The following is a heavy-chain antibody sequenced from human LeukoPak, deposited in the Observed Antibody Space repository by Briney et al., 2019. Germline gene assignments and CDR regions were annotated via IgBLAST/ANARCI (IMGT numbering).Heavy chain of an antibody. D-gene: IGHD3-10*01. V-gene: IGHV1-8*01. Sequence: ASVKVSCKASGYTFTSYDINWVRQATGQGLEWMGWMNPNSGNTGYAQKFQGRVTMTRNTSISAAYMELSSLRSEDTAVYYCARGGYYYGSGSYSYMDVWGKGTTVTISS. CDR3: ARGGYYYGSGSYSYMDV. CDR2: MNPNSGNT. J-gene: IGHJ6*03. CDR1: GYTFTSYD.